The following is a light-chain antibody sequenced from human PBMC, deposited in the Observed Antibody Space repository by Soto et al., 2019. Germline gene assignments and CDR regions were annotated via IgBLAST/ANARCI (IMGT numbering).Light chain of an antibody. CDR3: AAWDDSLNGRGV. CDR2: SNN. J-gene: IGLJ2*01. Sequence: QSVLTQPPSASGTPGQRVTISCSGSSSNIGSNTVNWYQQLPGTAPKLLIYSNNQRPSGVPDRFSGSKSGTSASLAISGLQSEDEADYYCAAWDDSLNGRGVFGGGPKVTVL. CDR1: SSNIGSNT. V-gene: IGLV1-44*01.